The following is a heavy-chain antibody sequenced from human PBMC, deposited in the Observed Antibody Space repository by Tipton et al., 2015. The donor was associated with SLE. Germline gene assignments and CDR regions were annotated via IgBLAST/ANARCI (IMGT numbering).Heavy chain of an antibody. CDR1: GFTFSSYG. J-gene: IGHJ4*02. CDR3: ARDQLSWVVF. Sequence: SLRLSCAASGFTFSSYGMHWVRQAPGKGLEWVALIWFDGSEKYYADSVKGRFTTSRDNSKDTLYLQMNSLRAEDTAVYYCARDQLSWVVFWGQGTLVTVSS. D-gene: IGHD3-16*02. V-gene: IGHV3-33*01. CDR2: IWFDGSEK.